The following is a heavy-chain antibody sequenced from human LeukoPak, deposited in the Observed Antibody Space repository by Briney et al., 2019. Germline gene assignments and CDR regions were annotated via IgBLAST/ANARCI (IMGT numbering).Heavy chain of an antibody. Sequence: GRSLRLSCAASGFTFDDYAMHWVRQAPGKGLEWVSGISWNSGSIGYADSVKGRFTISRDNAKNSLYLQMNSLRAEDTALYYCAKDIGRWLQFDDAFDIWGQGTMVTVSS. V-gene: IGHV3-9*01. CDR2: ISWNSGSI. J-gene: IGHJ3*02. CDR3: AKDIGRWLQFDDAFDI. CDR1: GFTFDDYA. D-gene: IGHD5-24*01.